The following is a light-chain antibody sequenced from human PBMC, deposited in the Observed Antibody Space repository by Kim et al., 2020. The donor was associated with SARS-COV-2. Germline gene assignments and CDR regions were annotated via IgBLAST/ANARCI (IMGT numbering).Light chain of an antibody. V-gene: IGKV1-12*01. CDR1: QGVSSW. CDR2: SAS. J-gene: IGKJ4*01. Sequence: EYVGDRVTITCRASQGVSSWLAWYQQKPGKGPKLLIYSASNLQSGVPSRFSGSGSGTEFTLTISSLQPEDFATYYCQQVKSFPLTFGGGTKVDIK. CDR3: QQVKSFPLT.